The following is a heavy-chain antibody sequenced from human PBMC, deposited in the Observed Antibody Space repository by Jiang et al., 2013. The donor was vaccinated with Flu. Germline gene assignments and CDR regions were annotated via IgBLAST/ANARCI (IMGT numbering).Heavy chain of an antibody. J-gene: IGHJ4*02. D-gene: IGHD2/OR15-2a*01. CDR2: NTHSGNT. Sequence: SLTCAVYGGSVSDSYWNWIRQPPGKGLEWIGENTHSGNTKYNPSLKSRVTISVDTSNNQFSLKLTSVTAADTALYFCARSPGRHFFDSWGQGTLVTVSS. CDR3: ARSPGRHFFDS. V-gene: IGHV4-34*01. CDR1: GGSVSDSY.